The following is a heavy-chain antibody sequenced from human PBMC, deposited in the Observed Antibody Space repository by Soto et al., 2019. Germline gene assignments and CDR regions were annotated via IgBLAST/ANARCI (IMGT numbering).Heavy chain of an antibody. J-gene: IGHJ4*02. D-gene: IGHD2-15*01. CDR3: ARDSRGANFDH. Sequence: LRLSCEGSGFTFNIHWMTWVRQAPGKGLEWVASIKHDGTEEYYVDSVKGRFTISRDNARNSVFLQLNSLRAEDTAVYYCARDSRGANFDHWGQGALVTVSS. V-gene: IGHV3-7*01. CDR2: IKHDGTEE. CDR1: GFTFNIHW.